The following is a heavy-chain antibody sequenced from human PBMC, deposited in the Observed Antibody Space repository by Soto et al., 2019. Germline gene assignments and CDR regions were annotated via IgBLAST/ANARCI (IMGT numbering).Heavy chain of an antibody. CDR3: ARLPYTTTWHYFDY. J-gene: IGHJ4*02. D-gene: IGHD2-2*02. Sequence: SETLSLTCTVSVGSISSGGYYWSWIRQHPGKGLEWIGYIYYSGSAYYNPSLRSRVTISVDTSKNQFSLKLSSVTAADTAVYYCARLPYTTTWHYFDYWGQGTLVTVPQ. CDR2: IYYSGSA. CDR1: VGSISSGGYY. V-gene: IGHV4-31*03.